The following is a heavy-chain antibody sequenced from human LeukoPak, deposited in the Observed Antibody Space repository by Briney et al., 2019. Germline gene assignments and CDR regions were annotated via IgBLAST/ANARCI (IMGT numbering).Heavy chain of an antibody. D-gene: IGHD3-16*01. V-gene: IGHV3-11*01. Sequence: GGSLRLSCAASGFTFSDYYMSWIRQAPGKGLEWVSYISSSGSTIYYADSVKGRFTISRDNAKNSLYLQMNSLRAEDTAVNYCARAYYDDAFDIWGQGTMVTVSS. CDR3: ARAYYDDAFDI. CDR2: ISSSGSTI. CDR1: GFTFSDYY. J-gene: IGHJ3*02.